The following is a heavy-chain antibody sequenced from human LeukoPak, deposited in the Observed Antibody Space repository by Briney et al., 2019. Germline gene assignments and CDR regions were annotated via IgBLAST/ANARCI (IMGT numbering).Heavy chain of an antibody. CDR1: NYSISNSLY. J-gene: IGHJ6*03. D-gene: IGHD4-17*01. Sequence: PSETLSLTCSGSNYSISNSLYWGWLRQTTGKRLEWIGSIYRSGSTFYNPSLKSRVTISLDTSKNQFSLKLSSVTAADTAVYFCARGTYGYYMDVWGKGTTVTVSS. V-gene: IGHV4-38-2*02. CDR3: ARGTYGYYMDV. CDR2: IYRSGST.